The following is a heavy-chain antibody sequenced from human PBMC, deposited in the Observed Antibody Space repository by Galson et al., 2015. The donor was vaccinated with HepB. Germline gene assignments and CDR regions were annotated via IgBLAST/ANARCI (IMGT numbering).Heavy chain of an antibody. J-gene: IGHJ3*01. CDR2: IRQDGSEK. V-gene: IGHV3-7*01. CDR3: ARGNETAMVYGLDVFDV. CDR1: GFSFSNYW. D-gene: IGHD5-18*01. Sequence: SLRLSCAASGFSFSNYWMSWVRQAPGKGLEWVAHIRQDGSEKSYVDSVKGRFIISRDNTKNSLYLQMNSLRAEDTAMYYCARGNETAMVYGLDVFDVWGQGTMVTVSS.